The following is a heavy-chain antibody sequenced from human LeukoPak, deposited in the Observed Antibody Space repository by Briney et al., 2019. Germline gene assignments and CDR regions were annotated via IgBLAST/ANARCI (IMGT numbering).Heavy chain of an antibody. D-gene: IGHD3-22*01. J-gene: IGHJ3*02. CDR3: ASLLPIAFDI. CDR2: INPNSGGT. CDR1: GYTFTSYG. Sequence: ASVKVSCKASGYTFTSYGISWVRQAPGQGLEWMGWINPNSGGTNCAQKFQGRVTMTRDTSISTAYMELSRLRSDDTAVYYCASLLPIAFDIWGQGTMVTVSS. V-gene: IGHV1-2*02.